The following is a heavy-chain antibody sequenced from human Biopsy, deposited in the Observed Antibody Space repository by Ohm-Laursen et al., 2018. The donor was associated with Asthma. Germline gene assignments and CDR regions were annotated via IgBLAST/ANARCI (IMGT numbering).Heavy chain of an antibody. Sequence: SLRLSCTAFGFTFSGYSMNWVRQAPGKGLEWVSYINYKSSSIYYADPVKGRFTVSRDNARNSLFLQMNSLRDEDAAVYYCAREDGWCRGGRCVSWFDSWGQGTPVTVSS. V-gene: IGHV3-48*02. CDR1: GFTFSGYS. CDR3: AREDGWCRGGRCVSWFDS. J-gene: IGHJ5*01. CDR2: INYKSSSI. D-gene: IGHD2-15*01.